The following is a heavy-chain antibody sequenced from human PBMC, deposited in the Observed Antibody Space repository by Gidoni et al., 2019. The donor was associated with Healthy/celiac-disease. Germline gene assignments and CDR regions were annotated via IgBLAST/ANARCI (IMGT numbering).Heavy chain of an antibody. D-gene: IGHD2-2*01. CDR3: ARERAYCSSTSCYHRHVDY. J-gene: IGHJ4*02. Sequence: QVQLQQWGAGLFKPSENLSLTSAVYGWPFTGYYLLWIRRPPGKGLEWIGEINHSGRTNYNPSLKSRVTISVDTSKNQFYLKLSSVTAADTAVYYCARERAYCSSTSCYHRHVDYWGQGTLVTVSS. CDR1: GWPFTGYY. CDR2: INHSGRT. V-gene: IGHV4-34*01.